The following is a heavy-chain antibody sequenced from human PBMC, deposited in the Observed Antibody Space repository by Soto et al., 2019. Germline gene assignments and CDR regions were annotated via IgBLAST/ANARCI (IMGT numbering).Heavy chain of an antibody. CDR1: GASISGIC. CDR2: IYATGTT. Sequence: PSETLSLTCTVPGASISGICWSWIRTSAGKGLEWIGHIYATGTTDYNPSLKSRVMMSVDTSKKQFSLKWRSVTAADTAVYYCVRDGTRTLRDWFDPWGQGISVTVSS. V-gene: IGHV4-4*07. CDR3: VRDGTRTLRDWFDP. J-gene: IGHJ5*02. D-gene: IGHD1-1*01.